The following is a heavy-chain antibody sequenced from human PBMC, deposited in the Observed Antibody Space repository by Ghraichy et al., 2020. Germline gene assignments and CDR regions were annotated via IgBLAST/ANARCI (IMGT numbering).Heavy chain of an antibody. Sequence: GGSLRLSCAASGFTFSNAWMSWVRQAPGKGLEWVGRIKSKTDGGTTDYAAPVKGRFTISRDDSKNTLYLQMNSLKTEDTAVYYCTTPGPRDFGVVSDLLYYYYYGMDVWGQGTTVTVSS. CDR2: IKSKTDGGTT. J-gene: IGHJ6*02. CDR3: TTPGPRDFGVVSDLLYYYYYGMDV. V-gene: IGHV3-15*01. CDR1: GFTFSNAW. D-gene: IGHD3-3*01.